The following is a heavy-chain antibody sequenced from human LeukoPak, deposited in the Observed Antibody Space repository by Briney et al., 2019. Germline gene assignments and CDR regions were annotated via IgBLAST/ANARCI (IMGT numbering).Heavy chain of an antibody. V-gene: IGHV4-59*08. Sequence: PSETLSLTCAVSGGSISSYYWSWIRQPPGKGLEWIGYIYYSGSTNYNPSLKSRVTISVDTSKNQFSLKLSSVTAADTAVYYCARVGSRGYSSGWYKFDAFDIWGQGTMVTVSS. CDR1: GGSISSYY. J-gene: IGHJ3*02. D-gene: IGHD6-19*01. CDR3: ARVGSRGYSSGWYKFDAFDI. CDR2: IYYSGST.